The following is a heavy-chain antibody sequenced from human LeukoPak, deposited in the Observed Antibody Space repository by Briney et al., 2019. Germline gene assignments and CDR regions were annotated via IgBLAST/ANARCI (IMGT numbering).Heavy chain of an antibody. CDR3: AKAAAYSSGWYAYFDS. D-gene: IGHD6-19*01. CDR1: GYTFIGYY. V-gene: IGHV1-2*02. CDR2: VNPNTGAT. Sequence: ASVNVSFKTSGYTFIGYYMHWVRQAPGQGLEWMGWVNPNTGATNYLQKFQGRVTMTRDTSITTAYMELSSLTSDDTAVYFCAKAAAYSSGWYAYFDSWGQGTLVTVS. J-gene: IGHJ4*02.